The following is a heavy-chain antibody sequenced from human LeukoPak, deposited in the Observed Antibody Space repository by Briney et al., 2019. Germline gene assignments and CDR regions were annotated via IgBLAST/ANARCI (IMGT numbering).Heavy chain of an antibody. D-gene: IGHD6-19*01. Sequence: GASLKVSCKASGYTFTGYYMHWVRQAPGQGLEWMGWINPNSGGTNYAQKFQGRVTMTRDTSISTAYMELSRLRSDDTAVYYCASYISGWGYYFDYWGQGTLVTVSS. CDR3: ASYISGWGYYFDY. V-gene: IGHV1-2*02. CDR2: INPNSGGT. J-gene: IGHJ4*02. CDR1: GYTFTGYY.